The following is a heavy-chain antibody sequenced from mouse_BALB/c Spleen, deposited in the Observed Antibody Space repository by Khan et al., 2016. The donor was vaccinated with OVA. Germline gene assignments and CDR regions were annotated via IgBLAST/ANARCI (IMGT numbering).Heavy chain of an antibody. Sequence: QVQLKQSGPGLVQPSQNLSITCTVSGFSLITYGVHWVLQSPGKGLEWLGVIWSGGSTDYNDAFISRLSISKDNSKSQVFFKLNSLQSDDTAIYYCARQSYRYDSTYWGRGTLVTVSS. CDR1: GFSLITYG. J-gene: IGHJ3*01. CDR3: ARQSYRYDSTY. V-gene: IGHV2-4-1*01. D-gene: IGHD2-12*01. CDR2: IWSGGST.